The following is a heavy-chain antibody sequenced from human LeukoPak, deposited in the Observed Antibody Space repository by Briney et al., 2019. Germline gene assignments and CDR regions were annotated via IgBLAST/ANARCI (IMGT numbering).Heavy chain of an antibody. Sequence: PSETLSLTCAVYGGSFSGYYWSWIRQHPGKGLEWIGNIYYSGSTYYNPSLKSRVTISVDTSKNQFSLKLSSVTAADTAVYFCARVIPYGSGSYLFDYWGQGTLVTVSS. CDR2: IYYSGST. J-gene: IGHJ4*02. CDR1: GGSFSGYY. CDR3: ARVIPYGSGSYLFDY. D-gene: IGHD3-10*01. V-gene: IGHV4-31*11.